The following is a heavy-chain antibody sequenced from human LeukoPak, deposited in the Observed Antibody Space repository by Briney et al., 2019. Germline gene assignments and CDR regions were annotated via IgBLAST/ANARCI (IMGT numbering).Heavy chain of an antibody. CDR3: ARGGLRNWYFDL. Sequence: PGGSLRLSCAASGFTFSSYWMHWVRQAPGKGLVWVSRLNSDGTNTYHADSVKGRVTISRDNAKNTVYLEMKSLRAEDTAVYYCARGGLRNWYFDLWGRGTLVTVSS. V-gene: IGHV3-74*01. CDR2: LNSDGTNT. CDR1: GFTFSSYW. D-gene: IGHD5-12*01. J-gene: IGHJ2*01.